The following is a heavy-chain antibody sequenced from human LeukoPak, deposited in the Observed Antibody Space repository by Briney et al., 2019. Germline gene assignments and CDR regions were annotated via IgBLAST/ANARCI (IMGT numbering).Heavy chain of an antibody. CDR1: GFTFNLYS. J-gene: IGHJ6*02. Sequence: PGGSLRLSCAASGFTFNLYSMNWVRQAPGKGLEWVSSISTSSSYRYYADSVRGRFTISRDNSKNTLYLQMNRLRAEDTATYYCAKYRTGPPYGLDVWGQGTTVTVSS. CDR2: ISTSSSYR. D-gene: IGHD5-12*01. V-gene: IGHV3-21*04. CDR3: AKYRTGPPYGLDV.